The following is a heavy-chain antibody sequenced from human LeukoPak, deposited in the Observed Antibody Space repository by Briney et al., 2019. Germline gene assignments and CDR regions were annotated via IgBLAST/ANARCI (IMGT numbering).Heavy chain of an antibody. D-gene: IGHD3-10*01. V-gene: IGHV4-31*03. CDR1: GGSISSGGYY. J-gene: IGHJ6*02. CDR3: ARDYGRSGYYGMDV. CDR2: IYYSGST. Sequence: PSETLSLTCTVSGGSISSGGYYWSWIRQHPGKGLVWIGYIYYSGSTYYNPSLKSRVTISVDTSKNQFSLKLSSVTAADTAVYYCARDYGRSGYYGMDVWGQGTTVTVSS.